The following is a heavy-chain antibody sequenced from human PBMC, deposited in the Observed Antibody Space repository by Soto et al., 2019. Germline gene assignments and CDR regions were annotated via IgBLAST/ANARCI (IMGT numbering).Heavy chain of an antibody. CDR2: IKSKTDGGTT. CDR1: GFTFSNAW. Sequence: ESGGGLVKPGGSLRLSCAASGFTFSNAWMNWVRQAPGKGLEWVGRIKSKTDGGTTDYAAPVKGRFTISRDDSKNTLYLQMNRKNTDDTAEYYTTAHLNSDGSNSYYYGMDVWGQGTTVTVSS. V-gene: IGHV3-15*07. CDR3: TAHLNSDGSNSYYYGMDV. D-gene: IGHD2-2*01. J-gene: IGHJ6*02.